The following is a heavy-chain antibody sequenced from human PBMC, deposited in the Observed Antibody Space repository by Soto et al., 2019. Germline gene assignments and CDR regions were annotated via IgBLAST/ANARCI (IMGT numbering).Heavy chain of an antibody. V-gene: IGHV3-9*01. Sequence: GGSLRLSCAASGFTFDDYAMHWVRQAPGKGLEWVSGISWNSGSIGYADSVKGRFTISRDNAKNSLYLQMNSLRAEDTALYYCATAIAAAGTYSGSYYYYYGMDVWGQGTTVTVSS. CDR1: GFTFDDYA. D-gene: IGHD6-13*01. J-gene: IGHJ6*02. CDR3: ATAIAAAGTYSGSYYYYYGMDV. CDR2: ISWNSGSI.